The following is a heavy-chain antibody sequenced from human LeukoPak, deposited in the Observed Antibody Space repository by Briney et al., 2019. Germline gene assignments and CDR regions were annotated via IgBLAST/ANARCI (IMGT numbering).Heavy chain of an antibody. CDR2: ISGSGGST. J-gene: IGHJ4*02. CDR1: GFTFSSYA. D-gene: IGHD3-3*01. Sequence: GGSLRLSCAASGFTFSSYAMSWVRQAPGKGLEWVSAISGSGGSTYYADSVKGRFTISRGNSKNTLYLQMNSLRAEDTAVYYCAKGSYDFWSGYADFDYWGQGTLVTVSS. CDR3: AKGSYDFWSGYADFDY. V-gene: IGHV3-23*01.